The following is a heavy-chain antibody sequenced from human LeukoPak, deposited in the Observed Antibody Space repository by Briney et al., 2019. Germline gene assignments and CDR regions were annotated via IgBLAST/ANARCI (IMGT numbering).Heavy chain of an antibody. CDR1: GGSISSYY. J-gene: IGHJ3*02. CDR3: ARGVSRDGYHGGAFDI. Sequence: PSETLSLTCTVSGGSISSYYWSWIQQPAGKGLEWIGRIYTSGSTNYNPSLKSRVTMSVDTSKNQFSLKLSSVTAADTAVYYCARGVSRDGYHGGAFDIWGQGTMVTVSS. V-gene: IGHV4-4*07. CDR2: IYTSGST. D-gene: IGHD5-24*01.